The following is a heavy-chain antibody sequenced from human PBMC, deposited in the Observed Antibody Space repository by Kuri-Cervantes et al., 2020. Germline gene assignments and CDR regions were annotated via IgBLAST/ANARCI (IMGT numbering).Heavy chain of an antibody. Sequence: ASVKVSCKASGYTFTSYYMHWVRQAPGQGLEWMGIINPSGGSTSYAQKFQGRVTMTRDTSTSTVYMELSRLRSDDTAVYYCATSPRQAVAVLIYFDYWGQGTLVTVSS. CDR1: GYTFTSYY. CDR3: ATSPRQAVAVLIYFDY. V-gene: IGHV1-46*01. D-gene: IGHD6-19*01. J-gene: IGHJ4*02. CDR2: INPSGGST.